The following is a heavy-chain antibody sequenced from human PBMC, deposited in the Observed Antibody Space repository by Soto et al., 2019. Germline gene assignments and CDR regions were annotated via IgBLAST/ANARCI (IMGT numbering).Heavy chain of an antibody. D-gene: IGHD6-25*01. V-gene: IGHV5-10-1*01. CDR1: GYSFTSYW. Sequence: GESLKISCQGSGYSFTSYWISWLLQMPGKGLEWMWRIDPSDSYTNYSPSFQGHVTISADKSISTAYLQWSSLKASDTAMYYCARRGYVNSYFYCNGVWGKGTTVTV. CDR3: ARRGYVNSYFYCNGV. CDR2: IDPSDSYT. J-gene: IGHJ6*01.